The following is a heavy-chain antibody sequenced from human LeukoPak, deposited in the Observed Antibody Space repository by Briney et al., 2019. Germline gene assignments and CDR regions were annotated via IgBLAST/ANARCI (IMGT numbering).Heavy chain of an antibody. V-gene: IGHV3-66*01. CDR2: IYSGGST. CDR1: GFTISSNF. CDR3: ALGLVTDY. D-gene: IGHD3-9*01. J-gene: IGHJ4*02. Sequence: GGSLRLSCAASGFTISSNFMSWVRQAPGKGLEWVSVIYSGGSTYYADSVKGRFTISRDNSKNTLYLQMNSLRVEDTAVYYCALGLVTDYWGQGTLVTVSS.